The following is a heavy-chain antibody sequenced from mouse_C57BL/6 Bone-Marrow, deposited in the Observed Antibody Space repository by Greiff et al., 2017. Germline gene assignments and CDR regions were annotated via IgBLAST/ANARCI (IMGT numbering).Heavy chain of an antibody. J-gene: IGHJ4*01. D-gene: IGHD2-5*01. CDR1: EYEFPSHD. V-gene: IGHV5-2*01. Sequence: EVQGVESGGGLVQPGESLKLSCESNEYEFPSHDMSWVRQTPEKRLELVAAINSDGGSTYYPDTMERRFILSRDNTKKTLYLQMSSLRSEDTALYYCARHGDYSKSDAMDYWGQGTSVTVSS. CDR3: ARHGDYSKSDAMDY. CDR2: INSDGGST.